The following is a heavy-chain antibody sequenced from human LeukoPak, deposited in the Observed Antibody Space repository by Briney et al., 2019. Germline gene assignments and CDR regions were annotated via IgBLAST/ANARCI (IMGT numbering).Heavy chain of an antibody. D-gene: IGHD2-2*01. CDR2: IYSGGST. Sequence: GGSLRLSCAASGFTFSSNYMSWVRQAPGKGLEWVSVIYSGGSTYYADSVKGRFTISRDNSKNTLYLQMNSLRAEDTAVYYCARDGCSSTSCPRGVRYYGMDVWGQGTTVTVSS. CDR1: GFTFSSNY. V-gene: IGHV3-53*01. CDR3: ARDGCSSTSCPRGVRYYGMDV. J-gene: IGHJ6*02.